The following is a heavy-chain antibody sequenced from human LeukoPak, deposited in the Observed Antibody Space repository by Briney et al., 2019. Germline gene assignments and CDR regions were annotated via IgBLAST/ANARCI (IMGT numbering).Heavy chain of an antibody. V-gene: IGHV4-34*01. D-gene: IGHD6-25*01. CDR1: GGSFSGHY. J-gene: IGHJ5*02. Sequence: PSETLSLTCAVYGGSFSGHYWSWIRQPPGKGLEWLGEIYHSGSTNYNPSRKSRVNISVDTSKNQFSLELSPVTAPDTAVYYCGKRGHNWCNPWVQGTLVTVSS. CDR2: IYHSGST. CDR3: GKRGHNWCNP.